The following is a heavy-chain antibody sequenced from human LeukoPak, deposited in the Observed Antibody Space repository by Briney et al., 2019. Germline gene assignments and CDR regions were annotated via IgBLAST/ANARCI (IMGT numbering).Heavy chain of an antibody. D-gene: IGHD3-10*01. J-gene: IGHJ3*02. CDR1: GGSLSGDY. CDR2: INLSGST. Sequence: SETLSLTSAVYGGSLSGDYWSWIRQRPGERLWWGGEINLSGSTNYNPSLKSRVTISVETSRNQFSRKRNSVTAAHTPVYYSVKSNCYGLVDIWGQGTMVTVSS. CDR3: VKSNCYGLVDI. V-gene: IGHV4-34*01.